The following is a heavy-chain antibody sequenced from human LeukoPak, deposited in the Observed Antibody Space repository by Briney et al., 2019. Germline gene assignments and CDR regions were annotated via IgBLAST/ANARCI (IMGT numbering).Heavy chain of an antibody. CDR1: GFTLSSYS. V-gene: IGHV3-21*01. J-gene: IGHJ5*02. Sequence: GGSLRLSCAASGFTLSSYSMNWVRQAPGKGLEWVSCISSSSSYICYADSIKGRFTISRDNAKNSLYLQMNSLRAEDTAVYYCARDLGQLGSIGWFDPWGQGTLVTVSS. CDR2: ISSSSSYI. CDR3: ARDLGQLGSIGWFDP. D-gene: IGHD6-6*01.